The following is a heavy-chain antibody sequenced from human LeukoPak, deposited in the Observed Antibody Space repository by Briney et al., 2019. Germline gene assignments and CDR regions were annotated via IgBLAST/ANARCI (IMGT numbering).Heavy chain of an antibody. CDR2: ISWNSGSI. D-gene: IGHD2-21*02. CDR3: AKALIVVVTASAFDI. Sequence: GGSLRLSCAASGFTVSSNYMSWVRQAPGKGLEWVSGISWNSGSIGYADSVKGRFTISRYNAKNSLYLQMNSLRAEDTALYYCAKALIVVVTASAFDIWGQGTMVTVSS. CDR1: GFTVSSNY. V-gene: IGHV3-9*01. J-gene: IGHJ3*02.